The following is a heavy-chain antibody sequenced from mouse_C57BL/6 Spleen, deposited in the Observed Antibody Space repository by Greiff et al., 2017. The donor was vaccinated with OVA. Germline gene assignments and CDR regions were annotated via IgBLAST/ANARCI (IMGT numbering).Heavy chain of an antibody. V-gene: IGHV1-26*01. CDR2: INPNNGGT. J-gene: IGHJ4*01. CDR3: ARSRVLFYAMDY. CDR1: GYTFTDYY. D-gene: IGHD2-14*01. Sequence: EVQLQQSGPELVKPGASVKISCKASGYTFTDYYMNWVKQSHGKSLEWIGDINPNNGGTSYNQKFKGKATLTVDKSSSTAYMELRSLTSEDSAVYYCARSRVLFYAMDYWGQGTSVTVSS.